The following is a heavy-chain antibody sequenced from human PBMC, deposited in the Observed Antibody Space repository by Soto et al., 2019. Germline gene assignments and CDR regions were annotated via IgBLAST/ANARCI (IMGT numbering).Heavy chain of an antibody. J-gene: IGHJ4*02. V-gene: IGHV1-69*02. Sequence: SVKVSCKASGGTFSSYTISWVRQAPGQGLELIGRIIPILGIANYAQKFQGRAIMTEDTSSDTAYLALSSLRSDDTAVYFCATGITTRCFVGRCFDYWGQGTLVTVSS. CDR3: ATGITTRCFVGRCFDY. D-gene: IGHD2-2*01. CDR2: IIPILGIA. CDR1: GGTFSSYT.